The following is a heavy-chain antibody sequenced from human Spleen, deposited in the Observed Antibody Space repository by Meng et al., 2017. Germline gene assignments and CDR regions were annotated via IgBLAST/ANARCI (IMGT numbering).Heavy chain of an antibody. Sequence: GESLKISCAASGFTFSSYAMHWVRQAPGKGLEWVAVISYDGSNKYYADSVKGRFTISRDNSKNTLYLQMNSLRAEDTAVYYCASLTVTRVGSRDYWGQGTLVTVSS. CDR2: ISYDGSNK. J-gene: IGHJ4*02. CDR1: GFTFSSYA. V-gene: IGHV3-30*07. CDR3: ASLTVTRVGSRDY. D-gene: IGHD4-17*01.